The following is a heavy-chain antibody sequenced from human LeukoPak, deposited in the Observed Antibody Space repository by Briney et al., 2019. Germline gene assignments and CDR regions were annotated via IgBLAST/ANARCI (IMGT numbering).Heavy chain of an antibody. J-gene: IGHJ4*02. CDR2: IKGKSDGGTT. V-gene: IGHV3-15*01. CDR1: GFTFSKAW. D-gene: IGHD6-19*01. Sequence: GGSLGLSCAASGFTFSKAWMSWVRQAPGKGLEWVGRIKGKSDGGTTDYAAPVKGRFTISRDDSKNTLFVQMNSLKSEDTAVYYCTTVGYSSGWYNAYWGQGTLVTVSS. CDR3: TTVGYSSGWYNAY.